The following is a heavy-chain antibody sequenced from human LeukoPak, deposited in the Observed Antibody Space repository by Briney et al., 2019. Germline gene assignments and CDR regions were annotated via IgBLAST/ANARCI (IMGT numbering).Heavy chain of an antibody. CDR1: GGSFSGYY. CDR3: VRAPLRIPRGDY. J-gene: IGHJ4*02. CDR2: INHSGST. V-gene: IGHV4-34*01. D-gene: IGHD2/OR15-2a*01. Sequence: SETLSLTCAVYGGSFSGYYWSWIRQPPGKGLEWIGEINHSGSTNYNPSLKSRVTISVDTSKNQFSLKLSSVTAADTAVYYCVRAPLRIPRGDYWGQGTLVTVSS.